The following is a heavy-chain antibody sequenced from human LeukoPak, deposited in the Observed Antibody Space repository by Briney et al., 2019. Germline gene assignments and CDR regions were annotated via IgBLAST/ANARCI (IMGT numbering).Heavy chain of an antibody. CDR1: GFPLRRYS. V-gene: IGHV3-7*03. J-gene: IGHJ4*02. CDR2: IKQGGSEK. D-gene: IGHD3-10*01. Sequence: GGPLSLSCGAWGFPLRRYSVMGVRQAPGRARVGVANIKQGGSEKYYVDTVKGRFTISRDNAKKSLNLQMNSLRAEATAVYYCPRVFGAMVRGVIARLSFDYWGQGTLVTASS. CDR3: PRVFGAMVRGVIARLSFDY.